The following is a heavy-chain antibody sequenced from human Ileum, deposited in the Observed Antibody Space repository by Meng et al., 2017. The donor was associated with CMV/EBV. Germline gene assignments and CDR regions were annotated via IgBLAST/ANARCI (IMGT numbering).Heavy chain of an antibody. D-gene: IGHD4-11*01. CDR3: TTHRRDYSKVAPQNY. CDR1: FTFSNAW. V-gene: IGHV3-15*01. Sequence: FTFSNAWMSWVRQAPGKGLEWVGRIKSKTDGGTTDYAAPAKGRFTISRDDSKNTLYLQMNSLKTEDTAVYYCTTHRRDYSKVAPQNYWGQGTLVTVSS. CDR2: IKSKTDGGTT. J-gene: IGHJ4*02.